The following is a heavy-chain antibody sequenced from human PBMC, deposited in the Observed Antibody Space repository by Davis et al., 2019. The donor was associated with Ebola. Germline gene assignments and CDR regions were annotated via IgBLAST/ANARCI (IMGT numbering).Heavy chain of an antibody. J-gene: IGHJ5*02. D-gene: IGHD3-10*01. V-gene: IGHV3-48*02. CDR3: AARGTGADGWFDP. CDR1: GFTFSSNS. CDR2: ISSSSSTI. Sequence: GGSLRLSCAASGFTFSSNSMNWVRQAPGKGLEWVSYISSSSSTIYYADSVKGRFTISRDNAKNSLYLQMNGLRDEDTAVYYCAARGTGADGWFDPWGQGTLVTVSS.